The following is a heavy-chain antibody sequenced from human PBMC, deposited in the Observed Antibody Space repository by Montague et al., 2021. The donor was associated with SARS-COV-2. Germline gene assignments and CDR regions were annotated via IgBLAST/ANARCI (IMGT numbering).Heavy chain of an antibody. V-gene: IGHV3-66*01. D-gene: IGHD3-10*01. Sequence: SLRLSCPASGFTVSSNYMTWVRQAPGKGLEWVSLIYSSGSTFYADSVQGRFTISRDNSNNTLYLHMNSLRAEDTAVYYCAREAMVRGFDYYGMDVWGQGTTVTVSS. CDR3: AREAMVRGFDYYGMDV. CDR2: IYSSGST. J-gene: IGHJ6*02. CDR1: GFTVSSNY.